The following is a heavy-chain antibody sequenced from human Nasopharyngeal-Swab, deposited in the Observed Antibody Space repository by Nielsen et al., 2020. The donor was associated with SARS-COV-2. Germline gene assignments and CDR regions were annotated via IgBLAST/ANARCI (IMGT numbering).Heavy chain of an antibody. CDR2: IYHTGST. CDR1: GGSISSNNW. Sequence: SETLSLTCAVTGGSISSNNWWSWVRQPPGKGLEWIGEIYHTGSTNYNPSLKSRVTISVDKSKNQFSLKLSSVTAADTAVYYCARVVRITIFGVVTHFDYWGQGTLVTVSS. J-gene: IGHJ4*02. D-gene: IGHD3-3*01. CDR3: ARVVRITIFGVVTHFDY. V-gene: IGHV4-4*02.